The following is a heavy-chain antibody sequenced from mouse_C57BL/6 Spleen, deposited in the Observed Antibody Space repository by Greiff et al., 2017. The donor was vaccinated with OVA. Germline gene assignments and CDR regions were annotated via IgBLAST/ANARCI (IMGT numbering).Heavy chain of an antibody. J-gene: IGHJ1*03. V-gene: IGHV1-82*01. Sequence: VQLKESGPELVKPGASVKISCKASGYAFSSSWMNWVKQRPGKGLEWIGRIYPGDGDTNYNGKFKGKATLTADKSSSTAYMQLSSLTSEDSAVYFCARNPYYYGSSYGYFDVWGTGTTVTVSS. CDR2: IYPGDGDT. D-gene: IGHD1-1*01. CDR1: GYAFSSSW. CDR3: ARNPYYYGSSYGYFDV.